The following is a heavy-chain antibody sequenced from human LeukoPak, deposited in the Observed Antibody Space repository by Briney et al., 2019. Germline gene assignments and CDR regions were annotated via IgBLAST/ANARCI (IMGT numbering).Heavy chain of an antibody. D-gene: IGHD3-10*01. CDR3: ARMRYGSGSYTYFDY. J-gene: IGHJ4*02. Sequence: PSETLSLTCTVSGGSLSPYYWSWIRQPAGKGLEWIGRVYTSGSTNYNPSLKSRVTMSVDTSKNQFSLKLSSVTAADTAVYYCARMRYGSGSYTYFDYWGQGTLVTVSS. CDR2: VYTSGST. V-gene: IGHV4-4*07. CDR1: GGSLSPYY.